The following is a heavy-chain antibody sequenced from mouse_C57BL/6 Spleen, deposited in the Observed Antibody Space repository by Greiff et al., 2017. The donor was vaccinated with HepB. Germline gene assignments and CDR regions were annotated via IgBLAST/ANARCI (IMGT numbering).Heavy chain of an antibody. Sequence: EVMLVESGEGLVKPGGSLKLSCAASGFTFSSYAMSWVRQTPEKRLEWVAYISSGGDYIYYADTVKGRFTISRDNARNTLYLQMSSLKSEDTAMYYCTRVYDGYYGVDYWDQGTTLTVSS. CDR2: ISSGGDYI. D-gene: IGHD2-3*01. CDR3: TRVYDGYYGVDY. J-gene: IGHJ2*01. CDR1: GFTFSSYA. V-gene: IGHV5-9-1*02.